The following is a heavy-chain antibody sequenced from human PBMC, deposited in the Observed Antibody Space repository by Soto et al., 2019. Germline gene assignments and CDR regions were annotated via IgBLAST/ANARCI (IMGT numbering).Heavy chain of an antibody. CDR1: GGSISSGDYY. D-gene: IGHD3-22*01. V-gene: IGHV4-30-4*01. Sequence: SETLSLTCTVSGGSISSGDYYWSWIRQPPGKGLEWIGYIYYSGRTHYNPSLKSRVTISVDTSKNQFSLKLSSVTAADTAVYYCASADYYDSSGYETEYFQHWGQGTLVTVS. J-gene: IGHJ1*01. CDR3: ASADYYDSSGYETEYFQH. CDR2: IYYSGRT.